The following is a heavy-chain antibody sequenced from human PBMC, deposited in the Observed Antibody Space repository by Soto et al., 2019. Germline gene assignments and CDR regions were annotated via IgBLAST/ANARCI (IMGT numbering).Heavy chain of an antibody. V-gene: IGHV1-8*01. CDR3: GRGGEDTGGAH. CDR1: GYSFKSYD. D-gene: IGHD2-8*02. CDR2: INPNTGNT. Sequence: QVQLVQSGAEVRKPGASVKVSCRASGYSFKSYDINWVRQVAGQGLEWLGWINPNTGNTGYAQNFQGRVTRTRDTSIGKVYLELSSLRPEAPAEYYCGRGGEDTGGAHWGKGTLVT. J-gene: IGHJ4*02.